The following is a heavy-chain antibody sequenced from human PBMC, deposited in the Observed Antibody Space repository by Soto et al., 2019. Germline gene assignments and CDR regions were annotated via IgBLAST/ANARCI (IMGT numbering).Heavy chain of an antibody. J-gene: IGHJ6*02. CDR3: ARHRSYHYDSSGSLNIYGLDV. D-gene: IGHD3-22*01. CDR1: GYSFTSYW. CDR2: IYPGDSDT. Sequence: GESLKISCKGSGYSFTSYWIGWVRQVPGSGLEWMGSIYPGDSDTRYSPFFQGHVTISADKSITTAYLQWSSLKASDTAMYYCARHRSYHYDSSGSLNIYGLDVWGQGTTVTVSS. V-gene: IGHV5-51*01.